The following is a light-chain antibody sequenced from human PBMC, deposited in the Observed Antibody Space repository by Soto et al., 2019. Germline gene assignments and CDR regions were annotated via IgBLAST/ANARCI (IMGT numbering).Light chain of an antibody. Sequence: QSVLTQPPSVSGAPGQRVTISGTGRGSNIGADFDVPWYQQFPGTAPKLLIYGNSNRPSGVPDRFSGSKSGTSASLAITGLQAEDEADYYCQSYDSSLSVVVFGGGTKLTVL. CDR1: GSNIGADFD. J-gene: IGLJ2*01. V-gene: IGLV1-40*01. CDR2: GNS. CDR3: QSYDSSLSVVV.